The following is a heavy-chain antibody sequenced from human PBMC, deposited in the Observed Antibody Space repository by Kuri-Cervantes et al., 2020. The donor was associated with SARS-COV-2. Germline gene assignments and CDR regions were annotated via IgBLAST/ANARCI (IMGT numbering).Heavy chain of an antibody. CDR1: GFTFSSYA. CDR3: ARDPYYYGDYPDY. J-gene: IGHJ4*02. D-gene: IGHD3-16*01. Sequence: GGSLRLSCAASGFTFSSYAMHWVRQAPGKGLEWVAVISYDGSKKYYAESVKGRFAISRDNSKNTMYLQMNSLRVEDTAVYYCARDPYYYGDYPDYWGQGNPV. V-gene: IGHV3-30*09. CDR2: ISYDGSKK.